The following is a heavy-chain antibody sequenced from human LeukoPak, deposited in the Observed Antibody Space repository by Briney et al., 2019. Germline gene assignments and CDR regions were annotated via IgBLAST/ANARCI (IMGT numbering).Heavy chain of an antibody. J-gene: IGHJ4*02. CDR3: ARGGIAAANFDY. Sequence: PSETLSLTCAVSGGSISSGGYSWSWIRQPPGKGLEWIGYIYYSGSTYYNPSLKSRVTISVDTSKNQFSLKLSSVTAADTAVYYCARGGIAAANFDYWGQGALVTVSS. CDR2: IYYSGST. CDR1: GGSISSGGYS. D-gene: IGHD6-13*01. V-gene: IGHV4-30-4*07.